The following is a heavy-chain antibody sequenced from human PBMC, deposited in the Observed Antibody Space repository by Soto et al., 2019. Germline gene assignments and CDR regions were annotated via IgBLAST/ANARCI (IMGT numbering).Heavy chain of an antibody. CDR1: GFTFSSYS. D-gene: IGHD2-15*01. V-gene: IGHV3-21*01. CDR2: ISSSSSYI. CDR3: ARDRAHCSGGSCYYYYYYGMDV. Sequence: GGSLRLSCAASGFTFSSYSMNWVRQAPGKGLEWVSSISSSSSYIYYADSVKGRFTISRDNAKNSLYLQMNSLRAEDTVVYYCARDRAHCSGGSCYYYYYYGMDVWGQGTTVTVSS. J-gene: IGHJ6*02.